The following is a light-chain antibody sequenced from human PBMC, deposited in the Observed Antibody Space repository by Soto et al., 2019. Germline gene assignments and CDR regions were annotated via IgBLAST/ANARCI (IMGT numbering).Light chain of an antibody. V-gene: IGKV3-15*01. CDR3: QPYNDWPRT. CDR2: GAS. CDR1: QSVGTY. Sequence: EIVMTQSPATLSVSPGERATLSCRASQSVGTYLAWYQQKPGQAPRLLIYGASTRAAGISPRFSGGGSGTEFTLTISSLQSEDFAVYYCQPYNDWPRTFVQGTKVGIK. J-gene: IGKJ1*01.